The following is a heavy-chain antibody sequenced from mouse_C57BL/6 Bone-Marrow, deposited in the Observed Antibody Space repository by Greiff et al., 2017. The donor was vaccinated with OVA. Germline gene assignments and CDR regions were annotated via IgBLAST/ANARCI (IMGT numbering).Heavy chain of an antibody. V-gene: IGHV1-63*01. Sequence: VQRVESGAELVRPGTSVKMSCKASGYTFTNYWIGWAKQRPGHGLEWIGDIYPGGGYTNYNEKFKGKATLTADKSSSTAYMQFSSLTSEDSAIYYCARGYSKIWYFDVWGTGTTVTVSS. CDR2: IYPGGGYT. D-gene: IGHD2-5*01. CDR1: GYTFTNYW. CDR3: ARGYSKIWYFDV. J-gene: IGHJ1*03.